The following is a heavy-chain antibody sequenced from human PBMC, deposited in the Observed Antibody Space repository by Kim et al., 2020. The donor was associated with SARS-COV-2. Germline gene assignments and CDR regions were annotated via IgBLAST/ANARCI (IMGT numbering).Heavy chain of an antibody. J-gene: IGHJ3*01. CDR1: GYTFDFYG. CDR3: VRDHPKIDIVPYAGTFDAPDV. D-gene: IGHD3-10*01. Sequence: ASVKVSCKASGYTFDFYGISWVRQAPGQGLEWMGWMSSSRDHTNYAQKFQGRVAMTRDTLRTTVYMELMSLKSDDTATYYCVRDHPKIDIVPYAGTFDAPDVWGQGTMVSVSS. CDR2: MSSSRDHT. V-gene: IGHV1-18*01.